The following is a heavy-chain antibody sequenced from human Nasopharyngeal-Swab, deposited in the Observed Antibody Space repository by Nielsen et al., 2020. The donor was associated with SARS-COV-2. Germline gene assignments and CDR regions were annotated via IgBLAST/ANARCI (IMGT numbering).Heavy chain of an antibody. CDR1: GGSISSYY. V-gene: IGHV4-59*08. Sequence: SETLSLTCTVSGGSISSYYWTWIRQSPGKGLEWIGYIYYSGSTDYNPSPKGRVTISVDTSKNQFSLKLNSVTAADTAVYYCARRETIVGSFDYWGQGTLVTVSS. CDR2: IYYSGST. J-gene: IGHJ4*02. D-gene: IGHD1-26*01. CDR3: ARRETIVGSFDY.